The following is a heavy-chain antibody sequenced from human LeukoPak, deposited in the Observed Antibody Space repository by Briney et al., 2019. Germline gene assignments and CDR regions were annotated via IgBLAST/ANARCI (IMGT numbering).Heavy chain of an antibody. V-gene: IGHV3-23*01. D-gene: IGHD3-10*01. CDR3: ARGLWLSEKYYFDY. CDR2: ISSTGGTA. Sequence: PGGSLRLSCAASGFTFSSFGMSWVRQAPGKGLEWVSAISSTGGTAYYADSVKGRFTISRDSAKNSLFLQMNSLRAEDTAVYYCARGLWLSEKYYFDYWGQGTLVTVSS. J-gene: IGHJ4*02. CDR1: GFTFSSFG.